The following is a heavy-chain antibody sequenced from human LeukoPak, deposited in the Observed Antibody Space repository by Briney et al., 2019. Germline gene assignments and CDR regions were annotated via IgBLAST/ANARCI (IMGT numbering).Heavy chain of an antibody. CDR2: IIPILGIA. D-gene: IGHD2-15*01. CDR1: XXTXSSXA. CDR3: AGGPXVAXYYYYYGMDV. J-gene: IGHJ6*02. V-gene: IGHV1-69*04. Sequence: SVKVSCKASXXTXSSXAIXXXRXXPXXGLEWMGRIIPILGIANYAQKFXGRVTITADKSTXTAYMELSSLRSEDTAVYYCAGGPXVAXYYYYYGMDVWGQGTTVTVSS.